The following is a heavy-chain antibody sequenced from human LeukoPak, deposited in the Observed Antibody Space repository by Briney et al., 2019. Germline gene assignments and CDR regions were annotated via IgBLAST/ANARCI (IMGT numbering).Heavy chain of an antibody. CDR3: ARSTSYDYVWGSYRPGAFDI. J-gene: IGHJ3*02. CDR1: GGSISSYY. CDR2: IYYSGST. Sequence: ETLSLTCTVSGGSISSYYWSWIRQPPGKGLEWIGYIYYSGSTNYNPSLKSRVTISVDTSKNQFSLKLSSVTAADTAVYYCARSTSYDYVWGSYRPGAFDIWGQGTMVTVSS. D-gene: IGHD3-16*02. V-gene: IGHV4-59*01.